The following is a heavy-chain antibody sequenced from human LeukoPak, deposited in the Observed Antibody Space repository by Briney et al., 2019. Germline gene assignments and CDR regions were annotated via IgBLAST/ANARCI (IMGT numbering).Heavy chain of an antibody. J-gene: IGHJ4*02. V-gene: IGHV5-51*01. D-gene: IGHD5-12*01. CDR1: GSRFISYW. CDR3: ARPYSGYE. Sequence: PGGSLQISCQASGSRFISYWISWVRRLPGKGLEWWGIIYAGDSDTRYRPSFKGQFTISAEKSISTSYLQWTSLKAWAPALFYCARPYSGYEWGEGTLLTVSS. CDR2: IYAGDSDT.